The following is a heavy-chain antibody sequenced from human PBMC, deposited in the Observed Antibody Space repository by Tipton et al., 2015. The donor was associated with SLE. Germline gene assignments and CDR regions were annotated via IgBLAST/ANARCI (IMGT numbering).Heavy chain of an antibody. J-gene: IGHJ3*02. CDR3: ARPIVGVAAFHI. D-gene: IGHD1-26*01. CDR2: IYSSGSA. Sequence: TLSLTCIVSGGSISSHYWSWIRQPPGKGLEWIGYIYSSGSANYNPSLQSRVTMSVDTSKNQFSLKLSSVTAADTAVYFCARPIVGVAAFHIWGPGTMVTVSS. V-gene: IGHV4-59*11. CDR1: GGSISSHY.